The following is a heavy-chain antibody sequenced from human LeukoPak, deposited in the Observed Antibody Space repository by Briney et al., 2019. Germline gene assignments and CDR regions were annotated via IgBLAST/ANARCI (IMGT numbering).Heavy chain of an antibody. CDR3: AKLDDDTRPDYYMDV. V-gene: IGHV3-23*01. Sequence: GGSLRLSCAASGFTFGSYGMSWVRQAPGKGLEWVSAISGSGGSTYYADSVKGRFTISRDNSKNTLYLQMNSLRAEDTAVYYCAKLDDDTRPDYYMDVWGKGTTVTISS. CDR2: ISGSGGST. CDR1: GFTFGSYG. J-gene: IGHJ6*03. D-gene: IGHD3-9*01.